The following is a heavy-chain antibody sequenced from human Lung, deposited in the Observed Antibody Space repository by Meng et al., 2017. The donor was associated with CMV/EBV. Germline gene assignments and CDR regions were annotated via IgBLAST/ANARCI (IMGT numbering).Heavy chain of an antibody. CDR1: GFTVSSNY. D-gene: IGHD2-2*02. CDR2: IYSGGST. CDR3: ARIVVPAAIDY. V-gene: IGHV3-53*01. J-gene: IGHJ4*02. Sequence: WGSLSLSCAAPGFTVSSNYMSWVRQAPGKGLEWVSVIYSGGSTYYADSVKRRFTISRDNSKDTLYLQMNSLRAEDTAVYYCARIVVPAAIDYWGQGTLVTVSS.